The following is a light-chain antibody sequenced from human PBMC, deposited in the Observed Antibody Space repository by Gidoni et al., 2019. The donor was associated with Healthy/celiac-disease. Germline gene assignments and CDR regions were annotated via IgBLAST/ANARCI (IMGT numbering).Light chain of an antibody. J-gene: IGKJ1*01. V-gene: IGKV3-15*01. CDR1: QSVSSN. Sequence: EIVMTQSPATLSVSSGERATLSCRASQSVSSNLAWYQQKPGQAPRLLFYGASARATGIPARFSGSQSGTDFTLTINSLQSEDFAVYYCQQYNNWPWMFGQGTKVEIK. CDR2: GAS. CDR3: QQYNNWPWM.